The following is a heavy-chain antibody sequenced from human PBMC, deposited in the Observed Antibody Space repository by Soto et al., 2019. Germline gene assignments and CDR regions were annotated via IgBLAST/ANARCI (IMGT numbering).Heavy chain of an antibody. Sequence: QLQLQESGSGLVTPSQTLSLTCAVSGGSISSGGYSWNWIRQPPGKGLEWIGNIHHSGSTYYTASLKXSXTXSLXRAKNQCPLKLSSLTAADTAVYYCGRGDYANAFDIWGQGTMVTVSS. V-gene: IGHV4-30-2*01. CDR1: GGSISSGGYS. CDR3: GRGDYANAFDI. J-gene: IGHJ3*02. CDR2: IHHSGST. D-gene: IGHD4-17*01.